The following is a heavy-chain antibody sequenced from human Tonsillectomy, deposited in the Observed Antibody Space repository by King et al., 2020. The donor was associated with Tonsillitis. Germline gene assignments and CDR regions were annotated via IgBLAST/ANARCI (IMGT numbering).Heavy chain of an antibody. D-gene: IGHD3-3*01. Sequence: QLVQSGAEVKKPGASVKVSCKAAGYTFTGYFIHWVRQAPGQGLEWMGWINPNSGGTNCPQKFQGRVTLTRDTSISTAYMDLNRLTSDDTAVYYCARGKSGYSSYYYGMDVWGQGTTVSVSS. V-gene: IGHV1-2*02. J-gene: IGHJ6*02. CDR1: GYTFTGYF. CDR3: ARGKSGYSSYYYGMDV. CDR2: INPNSGGT.